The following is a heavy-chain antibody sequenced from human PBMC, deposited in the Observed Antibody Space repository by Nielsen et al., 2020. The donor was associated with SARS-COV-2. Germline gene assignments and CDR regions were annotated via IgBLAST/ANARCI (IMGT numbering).Heavy chain of an antibody. Sequence: GESLKISCAASGFTFSSYAMSWVRQAPGKGLEWVSSISNTGEIAYSADSVKGRFTISRDNSRSTLYLQMNSLRVEDTAIYYCARFMTTVATETFDYWGQGTLATVSS. CDR1: GFTFSSYA. J-gene: IGHJ4*02. CDR2: ISNTGEIA. V-gene: IGHV3-23*01. CDR3: ARFMTTVATETFDY. D-gene: IGHD4-17*01.